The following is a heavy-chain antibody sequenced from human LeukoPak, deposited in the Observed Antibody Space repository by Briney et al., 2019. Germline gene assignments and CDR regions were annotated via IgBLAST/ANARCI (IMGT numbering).Heavy chain of an antibody. CDR1: GDFTTAYY. V-gene: IGHV4-59*01. D-gene: IGHD1-7*01. Sequence: SETLSLTCTVSGDFTTAYYWSWIRQSPGKGLEWIGYVYYSGSTEYNPSLRGRVTISLEMSKHQFSLNLTSVTAADTAVYYCASNTGTVFDYWGQGARVTVSS. J-gene: IGHJ4*02. CDR2: VYYSGST. CDR3: ASNTGTVFDY.